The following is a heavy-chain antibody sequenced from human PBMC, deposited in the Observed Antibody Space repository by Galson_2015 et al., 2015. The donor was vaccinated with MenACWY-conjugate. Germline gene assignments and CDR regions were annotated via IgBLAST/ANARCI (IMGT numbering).Heavy chain of an antibody. CDR2: FNPANSET. CDR1: GSSFTNYW. CDR3: ARHPPGGRGLDV. V-gene: IGHV5-51*01. Sequence: QSGAEVKKPGESLKISCKGSGSSFTNYWIGWVRQMPGKGLEWMGLFNPANSETRYSPSFQGQVTISADDSISTAYLQWTSLKASDTAMYYCARHPPGGRGLDVWGRGTTVTVSS. J-gene: IGHJ6*02. D-gene: IGHD1-26*01.